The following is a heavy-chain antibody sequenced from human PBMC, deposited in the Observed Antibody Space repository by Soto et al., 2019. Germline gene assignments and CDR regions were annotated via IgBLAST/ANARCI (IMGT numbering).Heavy chain of an antibody. CDR2: ISAYNGNT. V-gene: IGHV1-18*01. Sequence: ASVKVSCNAPRYTFTSYGLSWARHAPGQGLEWMGWISAYNGNTNYAQKLQGRVTMTTDTSTSTAYMELRSLRSDDTAVYYCARDTNTQTSHYRAWGQGTLVTVSS. J-gene: IGHJ5*02. CDR1: RYTFTSYG. CDR3: ARDTNTQTSHYRA. D-gene: IGHD5-12*01.